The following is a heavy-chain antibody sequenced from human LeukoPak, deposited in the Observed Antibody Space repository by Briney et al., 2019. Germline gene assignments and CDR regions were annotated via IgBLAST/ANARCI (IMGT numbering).Heavy chain of an antibody. CDR2: ISGSGGST. CDR3: ASRRASSWYEGFDY. J-gene: IGHJ4*02. V-gene: IGHV3-23*01. Sequence: GGSLRLSCAASDASGLTFSSYAMNWVRQAPGEGLEWVSAISGSGGSTYYADSVKGRFTISRDNSKNTLYLQMNSLRAEDTAVYYCASRRASSWYEGFDYWGQGTPVAVSS. CDR1: GLTFSSYA. D-gene: IGHD6-13*01.